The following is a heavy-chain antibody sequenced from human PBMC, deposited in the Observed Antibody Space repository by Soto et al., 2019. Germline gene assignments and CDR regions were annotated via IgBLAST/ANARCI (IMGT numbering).Heavy chain of an antibody. CDR2: IYYSGST. J-gene: IGHJ4*02. D-gene: IGHD6-13*01. CDR1: GGSVSSGSYY. V-gene: IGHV4-61*01. CDR3: ASEAAAGTYCFDY. Sequence: XGTLSLTYTVSGGSVSSGSYYWSWIRQPPGKGLEWIGYIYYSGSTNYNPSLKSRVTISVDTSKNQFSLKLSSVTAADTAVYYCASEAAAGTYCFDYWGQGTLVTVSS.